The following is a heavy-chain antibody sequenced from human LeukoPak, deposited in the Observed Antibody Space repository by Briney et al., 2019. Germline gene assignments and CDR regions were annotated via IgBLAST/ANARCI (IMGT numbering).Heavy chain of an antibody. V-gene: IGHV4-59*01. J-gene: IGHJ4*02. Sequence: SETLPLTCTVSGGSISRYYWSWIRQPQGKRLEWIGYIYYSGSTNYNPSLKSRVTISEDTSKNQFSLKLSSVTAADTAVYYCARAGYTAMASEWGQGTLVTVSS. D-gene: IGHD5-18*01. CDR2: IYYSGST. CDR1: GGSISRYY. CDR3: ARAGYTAMASE.